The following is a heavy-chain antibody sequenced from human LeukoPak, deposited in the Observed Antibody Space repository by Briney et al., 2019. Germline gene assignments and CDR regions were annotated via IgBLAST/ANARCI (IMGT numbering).Heavy chain of an antibody. V-gene: IGHV3-23*01. CDR2: ISGSGSST. CDR3: AKSPYSSGWPPFDY. Sequence: GGSLRLSCAASGFTFSRNAMGWVRQAPGKGLEWVSHISGSGSSTYYADSVKGRFTISRDNSKNTLYLQMNSLRAEDTAVYYCAKSPYSSGWPPFDYWGQGTLVTVSS. CDR1: GFTFSRNA. D-gene: IGHD6-19*01. J-gene: IGHJ4*02.